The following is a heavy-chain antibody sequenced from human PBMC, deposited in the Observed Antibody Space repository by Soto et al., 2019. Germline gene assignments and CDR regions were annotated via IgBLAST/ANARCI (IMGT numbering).Heavy chain of an antibody. CDR1: GFTFSGSA. D-gene: IGHD3-3*01. J-gene: IGHJ3*02. Sequence: GGSLRLSCAASGFTFSGSAMHWVRQASGKGLEWVGRIRSKANSYATAYAASVKGRFTISRDDSKNTAYLQMNSLKTEDTAVYYCTSRPRDFWSGYTLAFDIWGQGTMVTVSS. V-gene: IGHV3-73*01. CDR2: IRSKANSYAT. CDR3: TSRPRDFWSGYTLAFDI.